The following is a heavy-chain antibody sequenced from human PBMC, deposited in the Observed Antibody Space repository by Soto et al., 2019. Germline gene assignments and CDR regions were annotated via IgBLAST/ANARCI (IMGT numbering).Heavy chain of an antibody. J-gene: IGHJ5*02. D-gene: IGHD1-1*01. Sequence: SETLSLTCTVSGGSISSGGYYWSWIRQHPGKGLEWIGYIYYSGSTYYNPSLKSRVTISVDTSKNQFSLKLSSVTAADTAVYYCARDIAGTMEGRFDPWGQGTLVTVSS. CDR3: ARDIAGTMEGRFDP. V-gene: IGHV4-31*03. CDR2: IYYSGST. CDR1: GGSISSGGYY.